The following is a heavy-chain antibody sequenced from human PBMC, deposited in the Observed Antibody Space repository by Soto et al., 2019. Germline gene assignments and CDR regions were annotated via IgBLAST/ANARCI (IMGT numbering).Heavy chain of an antibody. Sequence: PGEFLKISCQGSGYRFPSYWIAWVRQKPGQGLEWMGIIYPGDSETRYSPSFEGQVTMSADKSTSTAYLQWSSLKASDTAIYYCARQGSSGNHYYGMDAWGQGTTVTVSS. CDR3: ARQGSSGNHYYGMDA. J-gene: IGHJ6*02. V-gene: IGHV5-51*01. D-gene: IGHD6-6*01. CDR1: GYRFPSYW. CDR2: IYPGDSET.